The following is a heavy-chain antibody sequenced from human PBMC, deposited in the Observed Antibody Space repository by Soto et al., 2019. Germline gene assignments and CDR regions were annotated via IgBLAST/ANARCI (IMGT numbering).Heavy chain of an antibody. V-gene: IGHV4-59*01. CDR3: AKDHDEDFGYDLDYFNS. CDR1: GGSISSYY. CDR2: IYYSGST. J-gene: IGHJ4*02. Sequence: SGTLSLTCTVSGGSISSYYWSWIRQPQGKGLEWIGYIYYSGSTNYNPSLKSRVTISVDNAKNSLFLQMNSLTAEDTALYYCAKDHDEDFGYDLDYFNSWGQGTQVTVSS. D-gene: IGHD3-3*01.